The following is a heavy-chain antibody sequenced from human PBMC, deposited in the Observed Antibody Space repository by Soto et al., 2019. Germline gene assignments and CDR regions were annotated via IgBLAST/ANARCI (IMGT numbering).Heavy chain of an antibody. CDR3: ARESSSWRDFDY. Sequence: SGPTLVNPHRPSLTCTFSGFSLSTSGMRVSWIRQPPGKALEWLARIDWDDDKFYSTSLKTRLTISKDTSKNQVVLTMTNMDPVDTATYYCARESSSWRDFDYWGQGTLVTVSS. D-gene: IGHD6-13*01. V-gene: IGHV2-70*04. J-gene: IGHJ4*02. CDR1: GFSLSTSGMR. CDR2: IDWDDDK.